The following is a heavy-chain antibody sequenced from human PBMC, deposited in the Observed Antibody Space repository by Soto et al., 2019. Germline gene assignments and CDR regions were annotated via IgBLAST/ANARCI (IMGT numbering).Heavy chain of an antibody. J-gene: IGHJ4*02. CDR1: GGSISSGGYY. Sequence: QVQLQESGPGLVKPSQTLSLTCTVSGGSISSGGYYWSWIRQHPGKGLEWIGYMYYSGSTYYNPSLKSRITISVDTSKKKFSLKLGSVTAADTAVYYCARGVTMVRGVGLFYFDSWGQGTLVPVSS. CDR3: ARGVTMVRGVGLFYFDS. D-gene: IGHD3-10*01. V-gene: IGHV4-31*03. CDR2: MYYSGST.